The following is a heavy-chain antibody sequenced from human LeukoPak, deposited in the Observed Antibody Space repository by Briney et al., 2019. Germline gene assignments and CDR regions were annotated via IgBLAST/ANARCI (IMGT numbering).Heavy chain of an antibody. CDR2: INPSGGST. CDR1: GYTFTSYY. CDR3: ARVGNYDFWSGYRDY. V-gene: IGHV1-46*01. J-gene: IGHJ4*02. D-gene: IGHD3-3*01. Sequence: ASVKVSCKASGYTFTSYYMHWVRQAPGQGLEWMGIINPSGGSTSYAQKFQGRVTMTRDMSTSTVYMELSSLRSEDTAVYYCARVGNYDFWSGYRDYWGQGTLVTVSS.